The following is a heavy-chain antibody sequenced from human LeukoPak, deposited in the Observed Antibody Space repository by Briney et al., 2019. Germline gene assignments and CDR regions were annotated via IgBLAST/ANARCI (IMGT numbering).Heavy chain of an antibody. D-gene: IGHD6-19*01. V-gene: IGHV3-7*01. CDR3: ARRQWTAFAV. CDR2: IKPDGNER. CDR1: GFTFNTYW. Sequence: GGSLRLSCAASGFTFNTYWISWVRQAPGKGLQWVANIKPDGNERYYVDYVKGRFTISRDNARSSLYLQMNSLRVEDTAIYYCARRQWTAFAVWGQGTMVTASS. J-gene: IGHJ3*01.